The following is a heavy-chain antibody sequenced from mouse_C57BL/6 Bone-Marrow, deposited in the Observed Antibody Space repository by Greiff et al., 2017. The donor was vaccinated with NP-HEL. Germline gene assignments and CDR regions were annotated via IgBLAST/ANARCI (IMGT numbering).Heavy chain of an antibody. V-gene: IGHV1-50*01. Sequence: QVQLQQPGAELVKPGASVKLSCKASGYTFTSYWMQWVKQRPGQGLEWIGEIDPSDSYTNYNQKFKGKATLTVDTSSSTAYMQLSSLTSEDSAVYYCARTDYYGTGYYFDYWGQGTTLTVSS. D-gene: IGHD1-2*01. CDR3: ARTDYYGTGYYFDY. J-gene: IGHJ2*01. CDR2: IDPSDSYT. CDR1: GYTFTSYW.